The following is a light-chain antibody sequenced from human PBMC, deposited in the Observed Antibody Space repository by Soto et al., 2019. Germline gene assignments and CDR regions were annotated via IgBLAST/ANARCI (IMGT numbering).Light chain of an antibody. CDR1: QSVSSTN. J-gene: IGKJ3*01. V-gene: IGKV3-20*01. Sequence: EIVLTQSPGTLSLSPGERATLSCRASQSVSSTNLAWYQQKPGQAPSLLIYGTSTRATGIPDRFSGSGSGTDFTLTISRLEPEDFAVYYCQKYETSPRGFTFGPGTQVDIK. CDR3: QKYETSPRGFT. CDR2: GTS.